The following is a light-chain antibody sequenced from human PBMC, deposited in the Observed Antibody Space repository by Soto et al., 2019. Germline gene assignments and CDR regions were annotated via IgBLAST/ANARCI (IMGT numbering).Light chain of an antibody. Sequence: DIQLTQSPSFLSASVGDRVTITCRASQGISRDLAWYQQTPGKAPILLIYTASTLQGGVPSRFSGSGSGTDFTLTISTLQTEACATAYCQPLHGYPRTFGHGTNVVIK. CDR3: QPLHGYPRT. CDR1: QGISRD. CDR2: TAS. V-gene: IGKV1-9*01. J-gene: IGKJ1*01.